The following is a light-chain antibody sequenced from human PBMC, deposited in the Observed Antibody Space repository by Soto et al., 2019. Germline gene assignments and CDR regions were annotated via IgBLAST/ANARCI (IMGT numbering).Light chain of an antibody. CDR1: QKVSPW. J-gene: IGKJ1*01. V-gene: IGKV1-5*03. CDR2: KAS. CDR3: QHYNSYSEA. Sequence: DIRMTQSPSTLSASVGDSVTITCRASQKVSPWLAWYQQKAGQAPKLLIYKASTLKSGVPSRFSGSGSGTEFTLTISSLQPDDFATYYCQHYNSYSEAFGQGTKVDIK.